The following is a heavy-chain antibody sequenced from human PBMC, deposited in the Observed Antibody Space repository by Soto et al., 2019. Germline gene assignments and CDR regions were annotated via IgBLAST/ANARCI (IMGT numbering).Heavy chain of an antibody. J-gene: IGHJ4*02. Sequence: SVKVSCKASGGTFSSYAISWVRQAPGQGLEWMGGIIPIFGTANYAQKFQGRVTITADESTSTAYMELSSLRSEDTAVYYCARGAYDTVTTFDYWGQGTLVTVSS. CDR2: IIPIFGTA. V-gene: IGHV1-69*13. CDR3: ARGAYDTVTTFDY. CDR1: GGTFSSYA. D-gene: IGHD4-17*01.